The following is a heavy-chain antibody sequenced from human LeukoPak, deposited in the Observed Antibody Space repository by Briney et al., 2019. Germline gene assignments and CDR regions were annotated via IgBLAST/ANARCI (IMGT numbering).Heavy chain of an antibody. CDR3: ARVQSRSSSSRGPYYYGMDV. D-gene: IGHD6-6*01. J-gene: IGHJ6*02. CDR2: INPSGGST. CDR1: GYTFTSYY. Sequence: ASVKVSCKASGYTFTSYYMHWVRQAPGQGLEWMGIINPSGGSTSYAQKFQGRVTMTRDPSTSTVYMELSSLRSEDTAVYYCARVQSRSSSSRGPYYYGMDVWGQGTTVTVSS. V-gene: IGHV1-46*01.